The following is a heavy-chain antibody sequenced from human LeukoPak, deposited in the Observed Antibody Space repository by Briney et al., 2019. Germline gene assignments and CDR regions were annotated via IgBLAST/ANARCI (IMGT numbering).Heavy chain of an antibody. CDR3: ERDCSGANCYYFDY. CDR1: GFTFNSYA. D-gene: IGHD2-15*01. Sequence: PGGSLRLSCAASGFTFNSYAMSWVRQAPGKGLEWVSTISFSGGSTYYADSVKGRFTISRDNSKNTLYLQMNSLRAEDTAVYYCERDCSGANCYYFDYWGQGTLVTVSS. V-gene: IGHV3-23*01. CDR2: ISFSGGST. J-gene: IGHJ4*02.